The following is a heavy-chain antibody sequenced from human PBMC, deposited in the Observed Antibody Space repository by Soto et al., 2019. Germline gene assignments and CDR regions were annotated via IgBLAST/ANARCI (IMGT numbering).Heavy chain of an antibody. V-gene: IGHV3-23*01. Sequence: EVLLLESGGGLVQPGGSLRLSCAASGFTFNSYGMSWVRQAPGKGLEWVSGISVSGGSTYYADSVKGRFTISRDNSKNTLYLQMNSLRAEDTAVYYCARNLGFFDYWVQGPLVTVSS. D-gene: IGHD3-10*01. CDR2: ISVSGGST. CDR1: GFTFNSYG. CDR3: ARNLGFFDY. J-gene: IGHJ4*02.